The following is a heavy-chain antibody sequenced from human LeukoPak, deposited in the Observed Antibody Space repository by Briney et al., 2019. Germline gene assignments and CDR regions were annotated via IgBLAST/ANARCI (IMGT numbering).Heavy chain of an antibody. CDR1: GYTFTNYG. V-gene: IGHV1-18*01. CDR2: ISAYNGNT. CDR3: ARGVGQTTGTTGGYYFDF. Sequence: ASVKVSCKASGYTFTNYGITWVRQAPGQGLVWMGWISAYNGNTNYAQKFQGRVTMTTDTSTTTAYMELRSLRSDDTAVYYCARGVGQTTGTTGGYYFDFWGQGTLVTVSS. J-gene: IGHJ4*02. D-gene: IGHD1-1*01.